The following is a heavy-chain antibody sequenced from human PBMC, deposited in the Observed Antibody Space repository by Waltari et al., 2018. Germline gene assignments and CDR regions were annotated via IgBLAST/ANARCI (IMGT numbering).Heavy chain of an antibody. V-gene: IGHV3-23*01. J-gene: IGHJ4*02. CDR2: ISGSGGST. D-gene: IGHD5-12*01. CDR3: AKDWEEMATILFDY. CDR1: GFTFSSYA. Sequence: EVQLFVSGGGLGEQGGSLRLLCAASGFTFSSYAMSWVRQDPGKGLEWVSAISGSGGSTYYADSVKGRFTISRDNSKNTLYLQMNSLRAEDTAVYYCAKDWEEMATILFDYWGQGTLVTVSS.